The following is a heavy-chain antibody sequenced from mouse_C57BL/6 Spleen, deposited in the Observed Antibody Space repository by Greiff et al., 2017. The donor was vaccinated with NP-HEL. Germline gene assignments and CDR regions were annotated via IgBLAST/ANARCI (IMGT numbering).Heavy chain of an antibody. CDR2: IDPSDSYT. Sequence: VQLQQPGAELVMPGASVKLSCKASGYTFTSYWMHWVKQRPGQGLEWIGEIDPSDSYTNYNQKFKGKSTLTVDKSSSPAYMQLSSLTSEDSAVYYCARSGGLYAMDYWGQGTSVTVSS. CDR3: ARSGGLYAMDY. D-gene: IGHD3-3*01. J-gene: IGHJ4*01. CDR1: GYTFTSYW. V-gene: IGHV1-69*01.